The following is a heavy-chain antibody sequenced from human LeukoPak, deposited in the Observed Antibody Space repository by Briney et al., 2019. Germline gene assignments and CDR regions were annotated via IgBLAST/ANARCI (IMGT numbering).Heavy chain of an antibody. D-gene: IGHD3-9*01. CDR2: IYSGGST. V-gene: IGHV3-53*03. CDR3: ARGVYYDILTGYYNWDYFDY. CDR1: GFTVSSNY. Sequence: GGSLRLSCAASGFTVSSNYMSWVRQAPGKGLEWVSVIYSGGSTYYADSVKGRFTISRDNAKNSLYLQMNSLRAEDTAVYYCARGVYYDILTGYYNWDYFDYWGQGTLVTVSS. J-gene: IGHJ4*02.